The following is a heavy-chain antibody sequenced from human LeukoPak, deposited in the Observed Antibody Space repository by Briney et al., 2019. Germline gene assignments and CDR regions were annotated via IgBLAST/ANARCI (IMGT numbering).Heavy chain of an antibody. CDR3: AKRYGDSTGWFFDF. D-gene: IGHD6-13*01. J-gene: IGHJ4*02. V-gene: IGHV3-23*01. CDR2: INGGGDIT. Sequence: GGSLRLSCAGSGYSFDSYAMTWVRQAPGKGLEWVSSINGGGDITYYAESVKGRFTVSRDNSKNTLFLQMNSLRAEDTAVFYCAKRYGDSTGWFFDFWGQGSLVTVSP. CDR1: GYSFDSYA.